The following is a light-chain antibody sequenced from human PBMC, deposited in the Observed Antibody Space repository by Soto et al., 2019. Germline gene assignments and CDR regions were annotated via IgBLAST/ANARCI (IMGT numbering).Light chain of an antibody. CDR2: DAS. CDR3: QQYNNWPLT. CDR1: QSISSN. Sequence: EVVLTQSPATLSVSPGERATLSCRASQSISSNLAWFQQKPVQAPRLLIYDASTMATGFPARFSGSGSGTEFTLTISSLQSEDFAVYYCQQYNNWPLTFGGGTKVDIK. J-gene: IGKJ4*01. V-gene: IGKV3-15*01.